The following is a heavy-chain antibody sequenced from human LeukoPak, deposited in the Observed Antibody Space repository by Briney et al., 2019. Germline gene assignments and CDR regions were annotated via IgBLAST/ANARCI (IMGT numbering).Heavy chain of an antibody. Sequence: SVKVSCKASGGTFSSYAISWVRRAPGQGLEWMGRIIPIFGTANYAQKFQGRVTITTDESTSTAYMELSSLRSEDTAVYYCARSPPPSSGWYLDYYYYMDVWGKGTTVTVSS. CDR2: IIPIFGTA. CDR3: ARSPPPSSGWYLDYYYYMDV. CDR1: GGTFSSYA. J-gene: IGHJ6*03. D-gene: IGHD6-19*01. V-gene: IGHV1-69*05.